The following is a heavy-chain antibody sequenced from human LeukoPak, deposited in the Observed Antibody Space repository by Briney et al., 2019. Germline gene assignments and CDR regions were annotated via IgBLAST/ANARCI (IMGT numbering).Heavy chain of an antibody. Sequence: PSETLSLTCTLSGGSISSNSHYWAWIRQPPGKGLEWIGSIHYSGSTFYSPSLKSRVTISVDTSKNQFSLILTSVTASDTAVYYCAREEASVGDYWGQGILVTVSS. CDR1: GGSISSNSHY. CDR2: IHYSGST. D-gene: IGHD2-21*01. J-gene: IGHJ4*02. CDR3: AREEASVGDY. V-gene: IGHV4-39*01.